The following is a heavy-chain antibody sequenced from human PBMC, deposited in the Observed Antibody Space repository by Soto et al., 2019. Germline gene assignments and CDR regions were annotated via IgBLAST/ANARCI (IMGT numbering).Heavy chain of an antibody. D-gene: IGHD2-8*01. V-gene: IGHV4-59*01. J-gene: IGHJ6*03. CDR3: ARLTVYAGYYYYYYYMDV. CDR2: IYYSGST. CDR1: GGSISSYY. Sequence: SETLSLTCTVSGGSISSYYWSWIRQPPGKGLEWIGYIYYSGSTNYNPSLKSRVTISVDTSKNQFSLKLSSVTAADTAVYYCARLTVYAGYYYYYYYMDVWGKGTTVTVSS.